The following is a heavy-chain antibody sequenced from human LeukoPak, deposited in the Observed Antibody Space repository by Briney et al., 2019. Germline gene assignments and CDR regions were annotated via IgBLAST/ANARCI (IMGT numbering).Heavy chain of an antibody. V-gene: IGHV1-18*01. Sequence: ASVKVSCKASGYTFTGDGISWVRQAPGQGLEWMGWISAYNGNTDYAQKLQGRVTMTTDTSTSTAYMELRSLRSDDTAVYYCARIEYSSSVDYWGQGTLVTVSS. CDR1: GYTFTGDG. D-gene: IGHD6-6*01. J-gene: IGHJ4*02. CDR2: ISAYNGNT. CDR3: ARIEYSSSVDY.